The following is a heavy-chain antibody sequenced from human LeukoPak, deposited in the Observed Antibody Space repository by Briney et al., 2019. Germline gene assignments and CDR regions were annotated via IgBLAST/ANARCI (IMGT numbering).Heavy chain of an antibody. D-gene: IGHD6-19*01. CDR1: EFTFDSYA. J-gene: IGHJ4*02. Sequence: PGGSLRLSCAASEFTFDSYAMTWVRQAPGKGLEWVSAISGSGGSTYYADSVKGRFTISRDNSRNTLYVQMNSLRAEDTAVYYCARGSSSAWYQPQDHWGQGTLVTVSS. CDR2: ISGSGGST. V-gene: IGHV3-23*01. CDR3: ARGSSSAWYQPQDH.